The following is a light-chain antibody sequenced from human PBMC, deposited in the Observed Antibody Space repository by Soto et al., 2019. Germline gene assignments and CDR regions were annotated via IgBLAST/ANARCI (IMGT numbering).Light chain of an antibody. CDR1: PAIASF. J-gene: IGKJ1*01. CDR3: QQLNGSPWT. CDR2: DAA. V-gene: IGKV1-9*01. Sequence: IQLTQSPSSLSASVGDRVTITCRASPAIASFLAWYQQKPGTAPKLLIYDAATLQSGVPSRFSGSRSGTGYTLTIGSLQPEDFATYYCQQLNGSPWTFGQGTKVDI.